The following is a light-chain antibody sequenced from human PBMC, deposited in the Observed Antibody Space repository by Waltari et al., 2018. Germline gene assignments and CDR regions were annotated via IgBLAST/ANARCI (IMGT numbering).Light chain of an antibody. J-gene: IGKJ5*01. CDR2: DAS. V-gene: IGKV3-11*01. Sequence: MVFPQSPATVSLSPGERVTLSCRASQDIRTSLACYQQKSGQPPRLLIYDASNRATDTPPRFSGSGSGTDFTLTISSLEPEDFAVYYCQQRSNRPPITFGQGTRLEI. CDR3: QQRSNRPPIT. CDR1: QDIRTS.